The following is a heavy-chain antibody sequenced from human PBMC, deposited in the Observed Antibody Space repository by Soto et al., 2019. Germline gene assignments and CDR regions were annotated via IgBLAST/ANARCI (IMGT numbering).Heavy chain of an antibody. CDR1: GFTFSSYA. J-gene: IGHJ4*02. V-gene: IGHV3-23*01. CDR3: AKDSGGSGSLSFNVVCEFDY. D-gene: IGHD3-10*01. CDR2: ISGSGGST. Sequence: GGSLRLSCAASGFTFSSYAMSWVRQAPGKGLEWVSAISGSGGSTYYADSVKGRFTISRDNSKNTLYLQMNSLRAEDTAVYYGAKDSGGSGSLSFNVVCEFDYWGQGTLVTVSS.